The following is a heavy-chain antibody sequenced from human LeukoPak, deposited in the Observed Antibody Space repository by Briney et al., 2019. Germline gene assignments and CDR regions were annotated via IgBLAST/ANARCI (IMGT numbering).Heavy chain of an antibody. CDR1: GGTFSSYA. CDR3: ARDHGSGSYSSFDY. Sequence: ASVKVSCKASGGTFSSYAISWVRQAPGQGLEWMGGIIPIFGTANYAQKFQGRVTITADESTSTAYMELSSLRSEDTAVYYCARDHGSGSYSSFDYWGQGTLVTVSS. CDR2: IIPIFGTA. J-gene: IGHJ4*02. V-gene: IGHV1-69*13. D-gene: IGHD3-10*01.